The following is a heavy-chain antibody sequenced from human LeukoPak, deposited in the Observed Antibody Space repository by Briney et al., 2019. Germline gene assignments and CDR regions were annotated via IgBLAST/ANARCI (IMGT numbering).Heavy chain of an antibody. CDR1: GFTFSNAW. J-gene: IGHJ4*02. D-gene: IGHD3-22*01. V-gene: IGHV3-15*01. CDR3: TTYDSSGYYHFAY. CDR2: IKTKCDGGTI. Sequence: GGSLRPSWAASGFTFSNAWMTWVRQAPGKGLEWVGRIKTKCDGGTIGYAAPVKGRFTISRDDSENTLYLQMNSLKTDDTAVYYCTTYDSSGYYHFAYWGQGTLVTVSS.